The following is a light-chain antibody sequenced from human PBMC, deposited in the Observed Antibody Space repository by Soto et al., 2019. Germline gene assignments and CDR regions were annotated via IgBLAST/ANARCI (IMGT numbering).Light chain of an antibody. CDR2: GAS. J-gene: IGKJ1*01. CDR1: QSVSSSY. CDR3: HQYGMSPQT. V-gene: IGKV3-20*01. Sequence: EIGMTQSPATLSVSPGERATLSCRASQSVSSSYLAWYQQKPGQAPRLLIYGASSRATGIPDRFSGSGSGTDFTLTISRLEPEDFAVYFCHQYGMSPQTFGQGTKVDIK.